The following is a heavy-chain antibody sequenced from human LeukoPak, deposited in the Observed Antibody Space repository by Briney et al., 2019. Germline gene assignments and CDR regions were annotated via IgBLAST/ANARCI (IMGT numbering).Heavy chain of an antibody. CDR2: ISVYNSDT. D-gene: IGHD6-6*01. V-gene: IGHV1-18*01. CDR3: ARDSVAVRPGWFDP. Sequence: ASGKVSCKPTGYTFTTYGISWVRQAPGQGLEWMGWISVYNSDTKYAQKFQGRVTMTTDTSTSTAYMELRSLRSDDTAVYYCARDSVAVRPGWFDPWGQGTLVTVSS. J-gene: IGHJ5*02. CDR1: GYTFTTYG.